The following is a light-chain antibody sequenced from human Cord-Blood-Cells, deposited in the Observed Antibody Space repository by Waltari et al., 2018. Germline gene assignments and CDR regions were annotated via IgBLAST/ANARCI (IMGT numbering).Light chain of an antibody. Sequence: EIVMTQSPATLSVSPGERATLSCRASQSVSSNLAWYKQQPGQAPRLLSYGASTRATGIPARFSGSGSGTEFTLTISSLQSEDFAVYYCQQYNNWPFTFGPGTKVDIK. CDR1: QSVSSN. V-gene: IGKV3-15*01. CDR3: QQYNNWPFT. J-gene: IGKJ3*01. CDR2: GAS.